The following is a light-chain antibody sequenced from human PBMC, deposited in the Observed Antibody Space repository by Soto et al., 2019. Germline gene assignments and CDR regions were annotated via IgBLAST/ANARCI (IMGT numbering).Light chain of an antibody. CDR3: QVWVTTTPVI. Sequence: SYELTQPPSVSVAPGQTARITCGGNNIEIKSVHWYQQKPGQAPVLVVYDDGDRTTGIPERFSGSKFGNTATLTTSRVEAGNKADYNCQVWVTTTPVIFGGGPNLPVL. CDR2: DDG. CDR1: NIEIKS. J-gene: IGLJ2*01. V-gene: IGLV3-21*02.